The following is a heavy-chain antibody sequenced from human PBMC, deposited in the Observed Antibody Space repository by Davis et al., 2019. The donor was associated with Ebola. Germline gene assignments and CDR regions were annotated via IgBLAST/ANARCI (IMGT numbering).Heavy chain of an antibody. D-gene: IGHD1-26*01. J-gene: IGHJ4*02. CDR1: GYTFTSHY. CDR3: ARDGSGIDFEY. Sequence: ASVKVSCKASGYTFTSHYMHWVRQAPGQGLEWMGIIDPSGGATTYAQKFKGRVTMTRDTSTNTDYMQLSSLTSEDTAVYYCARDGSGIDFEYWGQGTLVTVSS. CDR2: IDPSGGAT. V-gene: IGHV1-46*01.